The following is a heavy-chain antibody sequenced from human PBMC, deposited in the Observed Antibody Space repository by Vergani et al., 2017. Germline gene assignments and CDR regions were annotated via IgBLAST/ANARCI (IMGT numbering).Heavy chain of an antibody. J-gene: IGHJ4*02. CDR2: INTNGDYT. D-gene: IGHD2-2*01. CDR3: AKDLYPLIVVVPTGADY. CDR1: GFSFTTYA. V-gene: IGHV3-23*01. Sequence: EVQLLESGGDLVQPGGSLRLSCAASGFSFTTYAMSWVRQAPGKGLEWVSTINTNGDYTRYGDSVKGRFTISRDNSKSTLYLQMNSLRAEDTAVYYCAKDLYPLIVVVPTGADYWGQGTLVTVSS.